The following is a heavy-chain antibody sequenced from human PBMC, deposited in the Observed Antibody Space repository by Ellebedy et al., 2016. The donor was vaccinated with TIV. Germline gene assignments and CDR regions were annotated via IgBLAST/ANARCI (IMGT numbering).Heavy chain of an antibody. CDR2: ISSSSYI. J-gene: IGHJ4*02. Sequence: GESLKISXAASGFTFSSYSMNWVRQAPGKGLEWVSSISSSSYIYYADSVKGRFTISRDNAKNSLYLQMNSLRAEDTAVYYCARDFSQQLVIDYWGQGTLVTVSS. D-gene: IGHD6-13*01. CDR3: ARDFSQQLVIDY. V-gene: IGHV3-21*01. CDR1: GFTFSSYS.